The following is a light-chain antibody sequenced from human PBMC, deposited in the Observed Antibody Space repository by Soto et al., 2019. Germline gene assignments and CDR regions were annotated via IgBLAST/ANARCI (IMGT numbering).Light chain of an antibody. Sequence: AIQLTQSPSSLSASVGDRVTITCRASQGISSALAWYQQKPGKAPKLLIYDASSLESGVPSRFSGSGSGTDFTLTISSLQPEEFATYYCQQFNSYPLALTFGGGTKVEIK. J-gene: IGKJ4*01. V-gene: IGKV1-13*02. CDR3: QQFNSYPLALT. CDR1: QGISSA. CDR2: DAS.